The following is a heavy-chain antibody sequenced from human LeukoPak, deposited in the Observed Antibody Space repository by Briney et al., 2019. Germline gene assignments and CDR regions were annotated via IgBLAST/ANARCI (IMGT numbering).Heavy chain of an antibody. J-gene: IGHJ4*02. CDR1: GFTFSSYN. Sequence: GGSLRLSCAASGFTFSSYNMNWVRQAPGKGLEWVSYISSSSNTIYYADSVEGRFTISRDNAKNSLYLQMHSLRAEDTAVYYCARSVIFGVVIFDYWGQGTLVTVSS. D-gene: IGHD3-3*01. V-gene: IGHV3-48*01. CDR3: ARSVIFGVVIFDY. CDR2: ISSSSNTI.